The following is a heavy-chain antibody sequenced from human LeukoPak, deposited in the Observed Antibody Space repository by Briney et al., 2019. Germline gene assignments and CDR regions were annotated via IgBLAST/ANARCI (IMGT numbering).Heavy chain of an antibody. CDR2: IWSDGSNR. J-gene: IGHJ4*01. Sequence: GRSLRLSCAVSGFIFRHYGMHWVRQAPSKGLEWVAVIWSDGSNRFYADSVKGRFTISRDNSQKTLFLQMNSLRAEDTAIYYCARDAQRGFDYSNSLEYWGHGTLVTVSS. D-gene: IGHD4-11*01. V-gene: IGHV3-33*01. CDR3: ARDAQRGFDYSNSLEY. CDR1: GFIFRHYG.